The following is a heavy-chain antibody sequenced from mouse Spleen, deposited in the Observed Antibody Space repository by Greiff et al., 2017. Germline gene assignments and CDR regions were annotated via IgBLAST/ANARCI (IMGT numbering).Heavy chain of an antibody. V-gene: IGHV5-9*04. CDR2: ISSGGGNT. CDR1: GFTFSSYA. D-gene: IGHD2-1*01. CDR3: AREKNYGNFFDY. J-gene: IGHJ2*01. Sequence: EVKLVESGGGLVKLGGSLKLSCAASGFTFSSYAMSWVRQTPEKRLEWVATISSGGGNTYYPDSVKGRFTISRDNAKNTLYLQMSSLKSEDTAMYYCAREKNYGNFFDYWGQGTTLTVSS.